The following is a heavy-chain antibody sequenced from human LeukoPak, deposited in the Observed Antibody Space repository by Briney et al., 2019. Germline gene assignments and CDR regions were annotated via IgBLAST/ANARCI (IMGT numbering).Heavy chain of an antibody. V-gene: IGHV4-34*01. CDR3: ARTIAAAGSTWMD. D-gene: IGHD6-13*01. CDR2: INHSGST. J-gene: IGHJ4*02. Sequence: SETLSLTCAVYGGSFSGYYWSWIRQPPGKGLEWIGEINHSGSTNYNPSLKSRVTISVDTSKNQFSLKLSSVTAADTAVYYCARTIAAAGSTWMDWGQGTLVTVSS. CDR1: GGSFSGYY.